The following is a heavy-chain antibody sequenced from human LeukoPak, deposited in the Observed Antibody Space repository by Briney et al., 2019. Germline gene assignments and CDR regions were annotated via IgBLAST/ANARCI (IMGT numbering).Heavy chain of an antibody. V-gene: IGHV4-39*01. CDR2: IYYNGNT. J-gene: IGHJ5*02. CDR3: ARHRGSSSEFDP. Sequence: SETLSLTCTVSGNSISSNNYYWGWMRQPRGKGREWIGHIYYNGNTYYNPSLKRRVTISVDTSKNQFSLELSSVTAPDTAVYYCARHRGSSSEFDPWGRGSLVTISS. D-gene: IGHD6-6*01. CDR1: GNSISSNNYY.